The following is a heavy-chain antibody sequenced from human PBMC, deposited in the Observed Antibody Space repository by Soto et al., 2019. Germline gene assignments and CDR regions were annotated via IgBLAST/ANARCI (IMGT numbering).Heavy chain of an antibody. V-gene: IGHV3-23*01. Sequence: GGSLRLSCAASGLTVSGSAMTWVRQAPGEGLQWVSSITPSGSTYYSESVKGRYTISRDSSVNTLYLQMNSLRDDDTVLYYCAKGRMSTSGLESWGQGTLVTVSS. CDR1: GLTVSGSA. CDR3: AKGRMSTSGLES. D-gene: IGHD3-22*01. J-gene: IGHJ5*02. CDR2: ITPSGST.